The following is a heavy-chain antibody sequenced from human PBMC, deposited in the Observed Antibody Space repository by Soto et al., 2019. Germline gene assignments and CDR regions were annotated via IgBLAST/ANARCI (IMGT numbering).Heavy chain of an antibody. Sequence: QLQLQESGPGLVKPSETLSLTCTVSGGSISSSSYYWGWIRQPPGKGLERIGSIYYTGSTYYNPYLKSRVTISLDTSKNQFSLKLSSVTAADTAVYYCARRKTGTGYFDYWGQGPLVTVSS. CDR1: GGSISSSSYY. CDR2: IYYTGST. V-gene: IGHV4-39*01. D-gene: IGHD1-7*01. CDR3: ARRKTGTGYFDY. J-gene: IGHJ4*02.